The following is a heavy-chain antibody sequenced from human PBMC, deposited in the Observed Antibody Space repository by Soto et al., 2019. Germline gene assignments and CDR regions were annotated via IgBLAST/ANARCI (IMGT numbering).Heavy chain of an antibody. V-gene: IGHV4-59*01. CDR3: ARVGIGYSGYEAV. Sequence: SETRSLTFTVSGGSISTYSWSWIRQPPGKGLVWIGYISYSGSTNYNPSLKSRVTISVDTSKNQFSLKLGSVSAADTAVYYCARVGIGYSGYEAVWGPGTTVTVS. D-gene: IGHD5-12*01. CDR1: GGSISTYS. CDR2: ISYSGST. J-gene: IGHJ6*02.